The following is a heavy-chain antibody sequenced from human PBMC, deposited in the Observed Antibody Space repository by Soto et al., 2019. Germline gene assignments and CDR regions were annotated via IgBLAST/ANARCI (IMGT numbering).Heavy chain of an antibody. D-gene: IGHD6-13*01. CDR1: GGSFSGYY. CDR3: ARGRMGGSSLKGDFDY. Sequence: SETLSLTCAVYGGSFSGYYWSWIRQPPGKGLEWIGEINHSGSTNYNPSLKSRVTISADTSKNQFSLKLSSVTAADTAVYYCARGRMGGSSLKGDFDYWGQGTLVTVSS. CDR2: INHSGST. V-gene: IGHV4-34*01. J-gene: IGHJ4*02.